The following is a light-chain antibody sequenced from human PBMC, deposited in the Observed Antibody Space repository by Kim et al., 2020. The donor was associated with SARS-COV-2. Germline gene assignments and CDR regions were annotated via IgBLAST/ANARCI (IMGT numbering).Light chain of an antibody. CDR1: TSNNGNYH. CDR3: GTWDSRLGGVV. V-gene: IGLV1-51*01. Sequence: GQKVTISCSGSTSNNGNYHFSWYQQLPGTAPKLLIYDNNMRHSGIPDRFAGSKSGTSATLGITGLQTGDEADYFCGTWDSRLGGVVFGGGTKVTVL. CDR2: DNN. J-gene: IGLJ2*01.